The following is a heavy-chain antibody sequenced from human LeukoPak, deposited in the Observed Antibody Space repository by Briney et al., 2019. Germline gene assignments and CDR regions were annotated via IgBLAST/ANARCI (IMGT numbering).Heavy chain of an antibody. Sequence: PRGSLRHSCVASRFVFTNYYMSWVRQTPGKGLDWIATISADGHTKYYADSAEGRFTISRDNAKDSFYLQMNSLRADDAAVYFCARAGTYGGYKLFDSWGHGTLVTVSS. CDR2: ISADGHTK. CDR1: RFVFTNYY. CDR3: ARAGTYGGYKLFDS. J-gene: IGHJ5*01. V-gene: IGHV3-11*01. D-gene: IGHD5-12*01.